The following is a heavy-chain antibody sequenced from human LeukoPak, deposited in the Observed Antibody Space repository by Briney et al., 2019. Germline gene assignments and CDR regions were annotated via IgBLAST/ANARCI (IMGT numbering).Heavy chain of an antibody. CDR1: GYSISSGYY. Sequence: PSETLSLTCTVSGYSISSGYYWGWIRQPPGKGLEWIGSIYHSGSTYYNPSLKSRVTISVDTSKNQFSLKLSSVTAADTAVYYCARLGTGYPPDFWGQGTLVTVSS. V-gene: IGHV4-38-2*02. J-gene: IGHJ4*02. CDR2: IYHSGST. CDR3: ARLGTGYPPDF. D-gene: IGHD1-14*01.